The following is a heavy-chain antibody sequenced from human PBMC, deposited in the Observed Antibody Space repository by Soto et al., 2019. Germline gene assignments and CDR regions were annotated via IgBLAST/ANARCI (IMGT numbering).Heavy chain of an antibody. V-gene: IGHV3-23*01. D-gene: IGHD1-26*01. Sequence: EVQLLESGGGLVQPGGSLRLSCAASGFTFSSYAMSWVRQAPGKGLEWVSAISGSGGSTYYADSVKGRFTISRDNSKNALYLQMNNLRDEDTAVYYRAKDPYSVVRATWDFDSLGQGTLVTVNS. CDR3: AKDPYSVVRATWDFDS. CDR2: ISGSGGST. J-gene: IGHJ4*02. CDR1: GFTFSSYA.